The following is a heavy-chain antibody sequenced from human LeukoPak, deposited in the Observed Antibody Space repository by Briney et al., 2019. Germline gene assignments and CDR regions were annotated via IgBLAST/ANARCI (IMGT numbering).Heavy chain of an antibody. Sequence: QPGGSLRLSCAGSGFTFNNYAMSWVRRAPRKGLEWVSTIMIGGDGKHYADSVKGRFTISRDRSESTLYLQMNGLRADDTAVYDCVRAAPRDCSPASCSLFDTWGQGTLVTVSS. V-gene: IGHV3-23*01. CDR1: GFTFNNYA. CDR2: IMIGGDGK. D-gene: IGHD2-2*01. CDR3: VRAAPRDCSPASCSLFDT. J-gene: IGHJ4*02.